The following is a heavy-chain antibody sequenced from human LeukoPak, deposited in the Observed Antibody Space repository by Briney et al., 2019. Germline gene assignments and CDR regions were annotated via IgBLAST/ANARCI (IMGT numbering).Heavy chain of an antibody. J-gene: IGHJ6*03. CDR2: IYYSGST. CDR3: ASTRTGAYYYYYYMDV. CDR1: GGSISSSSYH. D-gene: IGHD7-27*01. Sequence: PSRTLSLTCSVSGGSISSSSYHWGWIRQPPGKGLEWIGSIYYSGSTYYNPSLKSRVTISVDTSKNQFSLKLSFVTAADTAVYYCASTRTGAYYYYYYMDVWGKGTTVTVSS. V-gene: IGHV4-39*07.